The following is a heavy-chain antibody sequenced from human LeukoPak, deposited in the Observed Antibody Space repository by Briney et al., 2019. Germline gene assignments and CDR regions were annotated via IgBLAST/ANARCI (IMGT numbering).Heavy chain of an antibody. V-gene: IGHV3-33*05. CDR3: ARWNSNWFDP. CDR2: ISYDGSNK. Sequence: SGGSLRLSCAASGFTFSSYGMHWVRQAPGKGLEWVTGISYDGSNKHYSESVKGRLTISRDNSKNTLDLQMNSLTAEDTAVYYCARWNSNWFDPWGLGTLVTVSS. CDR1: GFTFSSYG. D-gene: IGHD1-7*01. J-gene: IGHJ5*02.